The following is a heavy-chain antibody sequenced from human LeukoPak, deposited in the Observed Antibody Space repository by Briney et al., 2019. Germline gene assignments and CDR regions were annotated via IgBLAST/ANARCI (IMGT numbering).Heavy chain of an antibody. CDR1: GGSISSSSYY. V-gene: IGHV4-39*07. CDR3: ARDAFIVVVPAAISNWFDP. D-gene: IGHD2-2*01. CDR2: INYSGST. J-gene: IGHJ5*02. Sequence: PSETLSLTCTVSGGSISSSSYYWGWIRQPPGKGLEWIGSINYSGSTYYNPSLKSRVTISVDTPKNQFSLKLSSVTAADTAVYYCARDAFIVVVPAAISNWFDPWGQGTLVTVSS.